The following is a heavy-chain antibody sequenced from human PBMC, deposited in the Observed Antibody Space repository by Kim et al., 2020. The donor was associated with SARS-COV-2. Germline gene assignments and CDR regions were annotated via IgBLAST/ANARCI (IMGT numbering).Heavy chain of an antibody. CDR1: GAAVKSHF. CDR2: VFNSGIS. Sequence: SETLSLTCAVSGAAVKSHFWTWIRQSPGKGLEWIAYVFNSGISSYNPSLRSRVSVSVDTSMNQVSLTLTSVTAADTAVYYCARAAGVQIWPHIPYHLDVWGPGTTVIVSS. V-gene: IGHV4-59*02. J-gene: IGHJ6*02. CDR3: ARAAGVQIWPHIPYHLDV. D-gene: IGHD2-2*01.